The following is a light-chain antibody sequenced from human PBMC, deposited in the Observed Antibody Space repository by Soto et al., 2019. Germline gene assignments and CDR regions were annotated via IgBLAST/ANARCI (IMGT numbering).Light chain of an antibody. CDR1: QSVSSN. J-gene: IGKJ4*01. Sequence: EIVMTQSPATLSVSPGERATFSCRASQSVSSNLAWYQQKPGQAPRLLIYNAFNRATGIPDRFSGSGSGTDFTLTISRLEPEDFAVYYCQQYGSSPGTFGGGTKVDIK. CDR3: QQYGSSPGT. V-gene: IGKV3-20*01. CDR2: NAF.